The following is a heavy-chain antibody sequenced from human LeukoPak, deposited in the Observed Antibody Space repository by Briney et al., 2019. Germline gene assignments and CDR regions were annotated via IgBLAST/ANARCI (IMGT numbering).Heavy chain of an antibody. D-gene: IGHD2-2*01. V-gene: IGHV3-11*01. Sequence: GGSLRLSCAASGFTCSDYYMSWIRQAPGKGLEWVSYISSSGSTIYYADSVKGRFTISRDNAKNSLYLQMNSLRAEDTAVYYCARAKHECSSTSCYPREGFDYWGQGTLVTVSS. CDR2: ISSSGSTI. J-gene: IGHJ4*02. CDR3: ARAKHECSSTSCYPREGFDY. CDR1: GFTCSDYY.